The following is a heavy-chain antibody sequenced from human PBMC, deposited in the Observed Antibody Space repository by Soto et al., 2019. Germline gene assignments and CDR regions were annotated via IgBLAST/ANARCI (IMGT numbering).Heavy chain of an antibody. Sequence: GGSLRLSCAISGFSVSSNYLSWVRQAPGKGLEWVSVHYSGGSTYYADSVQGRFTISRDKSNNTLYLQMRRVRAEDTAVYFCARHRHPRGTVGATSPLDPWGQGTQVTVPQ. CDR2: HYSGGST. D-gene: IGHD1-26*01. CDR3: ARHRHPRGTVGATSPLDP. J-gene: IGHJ5*02. V-gene: IGHV3-53*01. CDR1: GFSVSSNY.